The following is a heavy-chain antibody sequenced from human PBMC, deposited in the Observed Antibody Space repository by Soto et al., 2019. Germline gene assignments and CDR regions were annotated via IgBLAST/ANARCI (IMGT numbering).Heavy chain of an antibody. V-gene: IGHV1-69*13. CDR2: IIPIFGTA. D-gene: IGHD2-2*01. Sequence: ASVKVSCKASGGTFSSYAISWVRQAPGQGLEWMGGIIPIFGTANYAQKFQGRVTITADESTSTAYMELSSLRSEDTAVYYCASGPSDYIVVVPAAFYYYYYGMDVWGQGTTVTVSS. CDR1: GGTFSSYA. J-gene: IGHJ6*02. CDR3: ASGPSDYIVVVPAAFYYYYYGMDV.